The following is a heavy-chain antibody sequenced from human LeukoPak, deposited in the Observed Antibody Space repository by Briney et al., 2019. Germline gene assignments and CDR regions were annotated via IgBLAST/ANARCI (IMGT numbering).Heavy chain of an antibody. Sequence: ASVKVSCKASGYTFNRYGISWVRQAPGQGLEWMGWIGSYNGNTNYAQKLQGRVTMTTDTSTSTAYMELSSLRSEDTAVYYCARAVYYYDSSGYYPFDYWGQGTLVTVSS. V-gene: IGHV1-18*01. CDR1: GYTFNRYG. CDR3: ARAVYYYDSSGYYPFDY. CDR2: IGSYNGNT. J-gene: IGHJ4*02. D-gene: IGHD3-22*01.